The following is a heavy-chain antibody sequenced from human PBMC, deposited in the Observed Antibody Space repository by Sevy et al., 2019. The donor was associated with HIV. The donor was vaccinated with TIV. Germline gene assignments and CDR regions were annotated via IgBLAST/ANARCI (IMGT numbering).Heavy chain of an antibody. CDR2: ISWNSGSI. CDR3: AKDSRQTVLGPLSFYDY. D-gene: IGHD4-4*01. V-gene: IGHV3-9*01. J-gene: IGHJ4*02. CDR1: GFTFDDYA. Sequence: GGSLRLSCAASGFTFDDYAMHWVRQAPGKGLEWVSGISWNSGSIGYADSVKGQFTISRDNAKNSLYLQMNSLRAEDTALYYCAKDSRQTVLGPLSFYDYWGQGTLVTISS.